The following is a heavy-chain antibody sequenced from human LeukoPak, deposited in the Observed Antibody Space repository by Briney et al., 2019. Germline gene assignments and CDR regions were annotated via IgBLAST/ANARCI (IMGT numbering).Heavy chain of an antibody. CDR1: EFTFSNYW. J-gene: IGHJ6*03. CDR2: IKQDGSEK. V-gene: IGHV3-7*01. Sequence: GGSLRLSCAASEFTFSNYWMSWVRQAPGKGLEWVANIKQDGSEKYYVDSVKGRFTISRDNAKNSLYLQMNSLRDEDTAVYYCARGDSSGPDYYYYMDVWGKGTTVTISS. D-gene: IGHD6-19*01. CDR3: ARGDSSGPDYYYYMDV.